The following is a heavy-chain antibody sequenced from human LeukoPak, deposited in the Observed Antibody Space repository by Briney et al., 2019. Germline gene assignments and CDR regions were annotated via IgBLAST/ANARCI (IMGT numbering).Heavy chain of an antibody. V-gene: IGHV1-69*06. CDR2: IIPIFGTA. Sequence: GASVKVSCKASGGTFSSYAISWVRQAPGQGLEWMGGIIPIFGTANYAQKFQGRVTITADKSTSTAYMELSSLRSEDTAVYYCARGSPSEKYNWFDPWGQGTLVTVSS. D-gene: IGHD1-14*01. CDR1: GGTFSSYA. J-gene: IGHJ5*02. CDR3: ARGSPSEKYNWFDP.